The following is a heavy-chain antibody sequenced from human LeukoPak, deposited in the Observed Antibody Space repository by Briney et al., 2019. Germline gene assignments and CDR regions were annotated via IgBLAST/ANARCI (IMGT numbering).Heavy chain of an antibody. Sequence: GGSLRLSCAASGFTFDDYGMSWVRQAPGKGLEWVANIKQDGSEKYYVDSVKGRFTISRANAKNSLYLQMNSLRAEDTAVYYCARARRGYSYALFDYWGQGTLVTVSS. CDR1: GFTFDDYG. D-gene: IGHD5-18*01. V-gene: IGHV3-7*01. CDR3: ARARRGYSYALFDY. CDR2: IKQDGSEK. J-gene: IGHJ4*02.